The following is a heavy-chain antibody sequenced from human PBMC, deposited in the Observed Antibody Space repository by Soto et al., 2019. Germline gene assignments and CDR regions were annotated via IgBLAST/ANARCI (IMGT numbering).Heavy chain of an antibody. CDR2: ISGYNGNT. V-gene: IGHV1-18*01. CDR1: GYTFTMSG. Sequence: QVQLVQSGAEVKKPGASVKVSCKSSGYTFTMSGISWVRQAPGQGLEWMGWISGYNGNTNYEQKFQDRVTMTTDTSTNTAYMELSSLRSDDTAVYYCAREGPRPYYYYGMDVWRQGTTVTVSS. CDR3: AREGPRPYYYYGMDV. J-gene: IGHJ6*02.